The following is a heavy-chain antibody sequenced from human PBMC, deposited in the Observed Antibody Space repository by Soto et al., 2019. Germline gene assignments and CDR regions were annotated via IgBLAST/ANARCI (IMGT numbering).Heavy chain of an antibody. D-gene: IGHD1-26*01. CDR2: ISHDGSRK. J-gene: IGHJ4*02. V-gene: IGHV3-30*03. CDR1: GFTFSRYG. Sequence: QVQMVESGGGVVQPGESLRLSCEVSGFTFSRYGMYWVRQAPGKGLEWLAVISHDGSRKHHADSVKGRFSISRDNSKNTLYLEINNLKSEDTAVYFCASSDSDEHLSVYWGRGTLVTVSS. CDR3: ASSDSDEHLSVY.